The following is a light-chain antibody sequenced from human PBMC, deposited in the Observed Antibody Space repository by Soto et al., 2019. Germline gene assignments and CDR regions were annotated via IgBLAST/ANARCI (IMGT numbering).Light chain of an antibody. J-gene: IGKJ1*01. CDR2: WAS. CDR3: QQYYRTPWT. V-gene: IGKV4-1*01. Sequence: DIVMTQSPDSLAVSLGERATINCKSSQNVLYSSNNKHYLAWYQQKPGQPPKLLIYWASTRESGVPDRFSGSGSGTDFTLTISSLQAEDVAVYYCQQYYRTPWTFGQGTKVEI. CDR1: QNVLYSSNNKHY.